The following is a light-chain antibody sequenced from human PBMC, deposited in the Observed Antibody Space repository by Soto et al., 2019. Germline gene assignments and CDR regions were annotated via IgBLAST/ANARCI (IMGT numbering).Light chain of an antibody. Sequence: QSALTQPPSASGSPGQSVTISCTGTSSDVGRFNFVSWFQQHPGKAPKALIYEVTKRPSGVPDRFSASKSGNTASLTVSGLQAEDEADYYCSSYAGSNNVVFGGGTQLTVL. CDR1: SSDVGRFNF. J-gene: IGLJ2*01. V-gene: IGLV2-8*01. CDR2: EVT. CDR3: SSYAGSNNVV.